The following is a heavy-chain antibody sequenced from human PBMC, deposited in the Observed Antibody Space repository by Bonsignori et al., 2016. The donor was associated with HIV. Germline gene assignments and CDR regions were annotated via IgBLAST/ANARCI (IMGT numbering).Heavy chain of an antibody. Sequence: WVRQAPGQGLEWMGGIIPILGIANYAQKFQGRVTITADKSTSTAYMELSSLRSEDTAVYYCARDAPGIGNWGQGTLVTVSS. CDR3: ARDAPGIGN. CDR2: IIPILGIA. D-gene: IGHD3-10*01. J-gene: IGHJ4*02. V-gene: IGHV1-69*10.